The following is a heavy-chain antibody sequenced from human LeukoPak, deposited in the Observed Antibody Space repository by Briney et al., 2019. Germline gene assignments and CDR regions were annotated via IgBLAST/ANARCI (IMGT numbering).Heavy chain of an antibody. Sequence: PGGSLRLSCAASGFTFSNYWMHWVRQAPGKGLVWVSRINSDGISTGYADSVKGRFTVSRDNAKKTLYLQMNSLRGEDTAVYYCARGWGIGYWGQGTLVTVSS. D-gene: IGHD7-27*01. J-gene: IGHJ4*02. V-gene: IGHV3-74*01. CDR1: GFTFSNYW. CDR3: ARGWGIGY. CDR2: INSDGIST.